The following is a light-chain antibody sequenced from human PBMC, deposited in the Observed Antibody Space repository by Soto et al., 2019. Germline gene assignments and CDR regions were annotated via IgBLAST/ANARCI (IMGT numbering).Light chain of an antibody. V-gene: IGKV1-5*03. CDR3: QHLNSYPRALA. Sequence: DIQMTQSPSTLSGSVGDRVTITCRASQTISSWLAWYQQKPGKAPKLLIYKASTLKSGVPSRFSGSGSGTEFNLTISSLQPEDFASYYCQHLNSYPRALAFGGGTKVAIK. CDR1: QTISSW. CDR2: KAS. J-gene: IGKJ4*01.